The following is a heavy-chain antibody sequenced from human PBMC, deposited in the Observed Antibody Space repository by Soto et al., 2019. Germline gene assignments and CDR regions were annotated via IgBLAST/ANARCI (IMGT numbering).Heavy chain of an antibody. D-gene: IGHD6-19*01. CDR2: ISAYNGNP. V-gene: IGHV1-18*01. CDR3: ARDLGAGLVAS. J-gene: IGHJ4*02. Sequence: QVQLVQSGAEVKKPGASVKVSCKASGYTFTSYSFSWVRQAPGQGLEWMGWISAYNGNPNYAKKLQGRVTMTTDTSTSTGYMELRSLRSDDTAVYYCARDLGAGLVASWGQGTLVTVSS. CDR1: GYTFTSYS.